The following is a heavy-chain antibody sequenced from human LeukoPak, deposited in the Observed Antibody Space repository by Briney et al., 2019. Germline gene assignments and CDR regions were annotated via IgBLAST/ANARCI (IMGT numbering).Heavy chain of an antibody. Sequence: PSETLSLTCTVSGGFISSYYWSWIRQPAGKGLEWIGRIYTSGSTNYNPSLKSRVTMSVDTSKNQFSLKLSTMTAADTAVYYCARVGSGYPKNWFDPWGQGTLVTVSS. CDR1: GGFISSYY. D-gene: IGHD3-3*01. V-gene: IGHV4-4*07. CDR3: ARVGSGYPKNWFDP. J-gene: IGHJ5*02. CDR2: IYTSGST.